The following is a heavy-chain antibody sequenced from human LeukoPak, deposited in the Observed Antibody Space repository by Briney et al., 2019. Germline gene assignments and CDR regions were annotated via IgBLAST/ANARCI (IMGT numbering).Heavy chain of an antibody. Sequence: PGGSLRLSGAASGFTFSSHWMSWVRQAPGKGLEWVANINQGGNDRNYVDSVKGRFTISRDNAKNTLYLQMNSLRAEDTAVYYCARAIRYSSSWYVGAHDYWGQGTLVTVSS. CDR3: ARAIRYSSSWYVGAHDY. CDR2: INQGGNDR. V-gene: IGHV3-7*01. CDR1: GFTFSSHW. D-gene: IGHD6-13*01. J-gene: IGHJ4*02.